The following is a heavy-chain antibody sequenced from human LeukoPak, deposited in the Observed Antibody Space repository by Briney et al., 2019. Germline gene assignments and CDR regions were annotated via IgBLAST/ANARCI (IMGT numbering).Heavy chain of an antibody. CDR3: AKVLDDYVWGSYSGYLDY. Sequence: ASVKVSCKASGYTFTGYYMHWVRQAPGQGLEWMGWINPNSGGTNYAQKFQGRVTMTRDTSISTAYMELSRLRSDDTAVYYCAKVLDDYVWGSYSGYLDYWGQGTLVTVSS. D-gene: IGHD3-16*01. J-gene: IGHJ4*02. CDR2: INPNSGGT. V-gene: IGHV1-2*02. CDR1: GYTFTGYY.